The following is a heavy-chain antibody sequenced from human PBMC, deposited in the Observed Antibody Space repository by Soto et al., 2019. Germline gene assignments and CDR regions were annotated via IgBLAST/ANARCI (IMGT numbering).Heavy chain of an antibody. V-gene: IGHV1-8*01. D-gene: IGHD3-22*01. CDR3: ARDGDSSAYYDSSGNNDY. CDR1: GYTFTSYD. J-gene: IGHJ4*02. CDR2: MNPNSGNT. Sequence: ASVKVSCKASGYTFTSYDINWVRQATGQGLEWMGWMNPNSGNTGYAQKFQGRVTMTRNTSISTAYMELSSLRSEDTAVYYCARDGDSSAYYDSSGNNDYWGQGTLVTVSS.